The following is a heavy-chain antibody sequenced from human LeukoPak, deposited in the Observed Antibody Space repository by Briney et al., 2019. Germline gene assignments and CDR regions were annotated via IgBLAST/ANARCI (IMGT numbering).Heavy chain of an antibody. CDR2: IYHSGST. V-gene: IGHV4-30-2*01. J-gene: IGHJ4*02. D-gene: IGHD6-19*01. Sequence: PSETLSLTCTVSGGSISSGGYYWSWIRQPPGKGLEWIGYIYHSGSTYYNPCLKSRVTISVDRSKNQFSLKLSSVTAADTAVYYCARSGAVAGTGGDYWGQGTLVTVSS. CDR3: ARSGAVAGTGGDY. CDR1: GGSISSGGYY.